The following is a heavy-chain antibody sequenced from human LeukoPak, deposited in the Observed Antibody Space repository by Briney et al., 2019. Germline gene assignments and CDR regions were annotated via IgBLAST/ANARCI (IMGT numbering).Heavy chain of an antibody. V-gene: IGHV4-59*01. CDR3: ARDSSPHDQSYGMDV. Sequence: SETLSLTCTVSGGSISSYYWSWIRQPPGKGLEWIGYIYYSGSTNYNPSLKSRVTISVDTSKNQFSLKLSSVTAADTAVYYCARDSSPHDQSYGMDVWGQGTTVTVSS. CDR1: GGSISSYY. CDR2: IYYSGST. J-gene: IGHJ6*02.